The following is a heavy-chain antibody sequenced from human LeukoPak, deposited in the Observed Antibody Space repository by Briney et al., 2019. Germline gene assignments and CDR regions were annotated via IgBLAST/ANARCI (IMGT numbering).Heavy chain of an antibody. Sequence: GGSLRLSCAASGFTFSSYWMSWVRQAPGKGLEWVSYISSSSSTIYYADSVKGRFTISRDNAKKSLYLQINSLRVEDTAVYYCAREGPADYGSGSYYYGHWGQGTLVTVSS. CDR3: AREGPADYGSGSYYYGH. CDR1: GFTFSSYW. D-gene: IGHD3-10*01. J-gene: IGHJ4*02. V-gene: IGHV3-48*01. CDR2: ISSSSSTI.